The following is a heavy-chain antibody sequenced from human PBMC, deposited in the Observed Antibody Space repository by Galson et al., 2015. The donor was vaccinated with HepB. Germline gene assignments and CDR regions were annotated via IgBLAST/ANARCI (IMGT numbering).Heavy chain of an antibody. CDR3: ARIPGDYYDSSGYYGGDAFDI. D-gene: IGHD3-22*01. Sequence: SLRLSCAASGFTFSDYYMSWIRQAPGKGLEWVSYISSSDNTIYYADSVKGRFTISRDNAKNSLYLQMNSLRAEDTAVYYCARIPGDYYDSSGYYGGDAFDIWGQGTMVTVSS. CDR2: ISSSDNTI. CDR1: GFTFSDYY. J-gene: IGHJ3*02. V-gene: IGHV3-11*01.